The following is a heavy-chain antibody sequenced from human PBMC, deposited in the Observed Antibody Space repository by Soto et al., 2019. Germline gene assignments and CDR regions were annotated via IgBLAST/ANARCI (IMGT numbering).Heavy chain of an antibody. J-gene: IGHJ4*02. V-gene: IGHV3-74*01. CDR2: INDDGIST. Sequence: GSLRPSCAAPGFTFSMYWMHWVRQVPGKGPEWVSRINDDGISTNYADSVKGRFTISRDNAKNTLYLQMNALRVEDTGVYYCTRWPRPTSTSTCAFWGQGALVTVSS. CDR3: TRWPRPTSTSTCAF. D-gene: IGHD2-2*01. CDR1: GFTFSMYW.